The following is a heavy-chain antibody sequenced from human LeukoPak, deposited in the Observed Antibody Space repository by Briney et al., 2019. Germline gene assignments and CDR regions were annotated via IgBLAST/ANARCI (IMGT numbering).Heavy chain of an antibody. CDR3: AREGRDRGYSYGYYYYYYMDV. CDR1: GGSFSGYY. D-gene: IGHD5-18*01. V-gene: IGHV4-34*01. J-gene: IGHJ6*03. CDR2: INHSGST. Sequence: SETLSLTCAVYGGSFSGYYWSWIRQPPGKGLEWIGEINHSGSTNYNPSLKSRVTISVDTSKNQFSLKLSSVTAADTAVYYCAREGRDRGYSYGYYYYYYMDVRGKGTTVTVSS.